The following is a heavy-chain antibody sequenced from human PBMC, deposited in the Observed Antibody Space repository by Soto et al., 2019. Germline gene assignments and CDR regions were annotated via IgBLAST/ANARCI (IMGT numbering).Heavy chain of an antibody. Sequence: EVQLLDSGGDLVQPGGSLRLSCAASGFTFSTYALTWVRQAPGKGLEWVSAISPNGRNTYYIDSVKGRFTISRDNSKNXLYLQMNSVRVEDTAMYYCASAPIGILTGYSVLQYWGHGTLVTVSS. CDR2: ISPNGRNT. D-gene: IGHD3-9*01. CDR3: ASAPIGILTGYSVLQY. J-gene: IGHJ4*01. V-gene: IGHV3-23*01. CDR1: GFTFSTYA.